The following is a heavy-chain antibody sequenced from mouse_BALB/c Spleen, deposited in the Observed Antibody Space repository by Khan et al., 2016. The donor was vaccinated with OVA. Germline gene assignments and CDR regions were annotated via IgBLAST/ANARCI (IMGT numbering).Heavy chain of an antibody. J-gene: IGHJ4*01. CDR2: IWGGGGT. D-gene: IGHD2-14*01. CDR1: GFSLSRYN. Sequence: QVQLKQSGPGLVAPSQSLSITCTVSGFSLSRYNIHWVRQPPGKGLEWLGMIWGGGGTDYNSTLKSRLSISKDNSKSKAFLKMNSLQTDDTAMYYCARAYYRYDGYYAMDYWGQGTSVTVSA. CDR3: ARAYYRYDGYYAMDY. V-gene: IGHV2-6-4*01.